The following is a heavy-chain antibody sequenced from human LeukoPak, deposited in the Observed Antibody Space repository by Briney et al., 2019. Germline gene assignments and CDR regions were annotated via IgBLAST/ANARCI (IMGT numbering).Heavy chain of an antibody. V-gene: IGHV1-18*01. Sequence: ASVKVSCKASGYTFTFYGISRVRQAPGQGLEWMGWISAYNGNTKYAQNVQGRLTMTTDTSATTAYMDLRSLRSDDTAVYYCARDRVGYSAYQDAFDIWGQGTMVTVSS. D-gene: IGHD5-12*01. J-gene: IGHJ3*02. CDR2: ISAYNGNT. CDR3: ARDRVGYSAYQDAFDI. CDR1: GYTFTFYG.